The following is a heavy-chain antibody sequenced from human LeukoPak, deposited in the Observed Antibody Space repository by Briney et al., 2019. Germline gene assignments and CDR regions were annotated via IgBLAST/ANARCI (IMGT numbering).Heavy chain of an antibody. CDR2: ISSSGSTI. CDR1: GFTFSDYY. D-gene: IGHD6-13*01. Sequence: GGSLRLSCAASGFTFSDYYMSWIRQAPGKGLEWVSYISSSGSTIYYADSVKGRFTISRDNAKNSLYLQMNSLRAEDTAVYYCAREGSSSWSYDAFDIWGQGTMVTVSS. CDR3: AREGSSSWSYDAFDI. J-gene: IGHJ3*02. V-gene: IGHV3-11*01.